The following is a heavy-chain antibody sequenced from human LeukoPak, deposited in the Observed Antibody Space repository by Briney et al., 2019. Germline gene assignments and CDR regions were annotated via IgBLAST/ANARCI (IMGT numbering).Heavy chain of an antibody. J-gene: IGHJ4*02. CDR2: RNPNSGNT. Sequence: ASEKVSCNASGYTFTSYDINWVRQATGQGLEWRGWRNPNSGNTGYAQKLQGRVTMNTNTCISTAYRELSRMRCDDTGVYYCARDTWLGELSKGGFESWGQGTLVTVSS. V-gene: IGHV1-8*01. CDR3: ARDTWLGELSKGGFES. CDR1: GYTFTSYD. D-gene: IGHD3-16*02.